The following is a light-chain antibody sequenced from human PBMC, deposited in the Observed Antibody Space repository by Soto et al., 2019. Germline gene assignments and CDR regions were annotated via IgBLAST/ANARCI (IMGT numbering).Light chain of an antibody. J-gene: IGKJ4*01. Sequence: EFVVTRSPGTLSLSPGERATLSCRASQTVRNNYLAWYQQKPGQAPRLLIYDASSRATVIPDRFSGGGSGTDFTLTISRLEPEDFAVYYCQQFSSYPLTFGGGTKVDXK. CDR1: QTVRNNY. CDR3: QQFSSYPLT. CDR2: DAS. V-gene: IGKV3-20*01.